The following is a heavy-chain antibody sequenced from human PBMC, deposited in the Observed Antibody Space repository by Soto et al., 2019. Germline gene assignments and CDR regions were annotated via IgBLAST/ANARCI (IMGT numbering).Heavy chain of an antibody. V-gene: IGHV5-51*01. CDR3: ARQGYCSTTACYAVDY. D-gene: IGHD2-2*01. J-gene: IGHJ4*02. CDR1: GYTFTSYW. Sequence: GESLKISCKGSGYTFTSYWIGWVRQMPGKGLEWMGIIYPGDSNTRYSPSFQGQVTISADKSISTAYLQWSSLKATATAMYSCARQGYCSTTACYAVDYWGQGTLVTVSS. CDR2: IYPGDSNT.